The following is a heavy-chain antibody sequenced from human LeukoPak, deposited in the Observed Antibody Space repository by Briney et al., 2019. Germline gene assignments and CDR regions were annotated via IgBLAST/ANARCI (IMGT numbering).Heavy chain of an antibody. CDR2: IYYSGST. CDR3: ARHVGYCGGDCYSGGFDY. V-gene: IGHV4-59*08. Sequence: PSETLSLTCAVYGGSFSSYYWSWIRQPPGKGLEWIGYIYYSGSTNYNPSLKSRVTISVDTSKNQFSLKLSSVTAADTAVYYCARHVGYCGGDCYSGGFDYWGQGTLVTVSS. J-gene: IGHJ4*02. D-gene: IGHD2-21*02. CDR1: GGSFSSYY.